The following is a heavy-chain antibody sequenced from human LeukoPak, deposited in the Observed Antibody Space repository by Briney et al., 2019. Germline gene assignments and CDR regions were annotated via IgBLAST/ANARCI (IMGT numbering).Heavy chain of an antibody. CDR2: IIPIFGIA. V-gene: IGHV1-69*04. D-gene: IGHD6-19*01. Sequence: SVKVDCKASADTFSSHAISWMRQDPGQGLEWMGSIIPIFGIANYAQKLQGRVTITADKSTSTAYMELSSLRAEDTAVYYCASGIAVAGRSGVDWFDPWGQGTLVTVSS. CDR3: ASGIAVAGRSGVDWFDP. CDR1: ADTFSSHA. J-gene: IGHJ5*02.